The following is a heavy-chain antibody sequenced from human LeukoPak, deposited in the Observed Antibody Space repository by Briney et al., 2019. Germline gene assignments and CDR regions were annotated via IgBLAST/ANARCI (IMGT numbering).Heavy chain of an antibody. V-gene: IGHV1-69*13. Sequence: ASVKVSCKASGGTFSSYAISWVRQAPGQGLEWMGGIIPIFGTANYAQKFQGRVTITADESTSIAYMELSSLRSEDTAVYYCARVIAVAGGHYYGMDVWGQGTTVTVSS. J-gene: IGHJ6*02. CDR1: GGTFSSYA. CDR3: ARVIAVAGGHYYGMDV. CDR2: IIPIFGTA. D-gene: IGHD6-19*01.